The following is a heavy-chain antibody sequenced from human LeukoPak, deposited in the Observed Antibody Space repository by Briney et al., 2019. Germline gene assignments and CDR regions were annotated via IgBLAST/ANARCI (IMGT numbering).Heavy chain of an antibody. CDR3: ARDSIQQQLVLEDRGYPYYFEH. J-gene: IGHJ4*02. Sequence: PGGSLRLSCAASRFTFSSYSMNWVRQAPGKGLEWVSSINRSGNYIYYADSVKGRFTISRDNAKNSLYLQMNSLKAEDTAVYYCARDSIQQQLVLEDRGYPYYFEHWGQGTLVTVSS. CDR1: RFTFSSYS. CDR2: INRSGNYI. D-gene: IGHD6-13*01. V-gene: IGHV3-21*01.